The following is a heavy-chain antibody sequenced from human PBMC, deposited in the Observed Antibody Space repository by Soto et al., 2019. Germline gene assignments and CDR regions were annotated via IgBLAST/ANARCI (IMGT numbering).Heavy chain of an antibody. J-gene: IGHJ4*02. CDR1: GFTFSSYW. V-gene: IGHV3-30*18. CDR2: ITNDGSNK. D-gene: IGHD1-7*01. CDR3: AKDGVGTRTPHY. Sequence: GGSLRLSCAASGFTFSSYWMHWVRQAPGKGLEWVAGITNDGSNKYYADSVKGRFTIYRDNSKNTLYLQMNSLRAEDTAVYYCAKDGVGTRTPHYWGQGTLVTVSS.